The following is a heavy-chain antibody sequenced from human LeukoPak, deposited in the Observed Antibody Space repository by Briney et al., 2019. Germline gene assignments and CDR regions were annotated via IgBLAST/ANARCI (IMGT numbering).Heavy chain of an antibody. Sequence: SETLSLTCTVSGGSISSYYWSWIRQPPGKGLEWIGYIYYSGSTNYNPSLKSRVTISVDTSKNQFSLKLSSVTAADTAVYYCARGMADTYSSSWYVDPFDYWGQGILVTVSS. D-gene: IGHD6-13*01. CDR3: ARGMADTYSSSWYVDPFDY. J-gene: IGHJ4*02. V-gene: IGHV4-59*01. CDR2: IYYSGST. CDR1: GGSISSYY.